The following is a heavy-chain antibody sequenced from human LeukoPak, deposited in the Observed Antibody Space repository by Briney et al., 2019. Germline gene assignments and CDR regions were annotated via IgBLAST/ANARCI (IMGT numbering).Heavy chain of an antibody. CDR1: GYTFTSYD. CDR2: MNPNSGNT. Sequence: ASVKVSCKASGYTFTSYDINWVRQATGQGLEWMGWMNPNSGNTGYAQKFQGRVTMTRNTSISTAYMELSSLRSEDTAVYYCARSRGVRGYVDCWGQGTLVTVSS. V-gene: IGHV1-8*01. D-gene: IGHD2-8*01. CDR3: ARSRGVRGYVDC. J-gene: IGHJ4*02.